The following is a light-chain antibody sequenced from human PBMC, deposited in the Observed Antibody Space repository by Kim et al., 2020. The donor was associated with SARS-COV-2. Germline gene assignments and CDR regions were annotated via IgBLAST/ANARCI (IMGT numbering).Light chain of an antibody. CDR3: HQYGTSPWT. CDR2: GAS. V-gene: IGKV3-20*01. CDR1: QLVPINY. Sequence: SPGARAPLSCRASQLVPINYLAWYQQKPGQAPRLLIYGASSRATGTPDRFSGSGSGTDFTLTISRLEPEDFAVYSCHQYGTSPWTFGQGTKVDIK. J-gene: IGKJ1*01.